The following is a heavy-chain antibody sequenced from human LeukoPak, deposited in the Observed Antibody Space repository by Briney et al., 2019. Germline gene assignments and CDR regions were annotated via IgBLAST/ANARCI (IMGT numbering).Heavy chain of an antibody. Sequence: GGSLRLSCAASGFTFSSYAMSWVRQAPGKGLEWVLGISGRGGSTYYADSVKGRFTISRDNSKDTLYPQMNSLRADDTGVYYCAKDSLGATIDYNGMDVWGQGTTVSVSS. V-gene: IGHV3-23*01. CDR3: AKDSLGATIDYNGMDV. CDR1: GFTFSSYA. J-gene: IGHJ6*02. CDR2: ISGRGGST. D-gene: IGHD5-24*01.